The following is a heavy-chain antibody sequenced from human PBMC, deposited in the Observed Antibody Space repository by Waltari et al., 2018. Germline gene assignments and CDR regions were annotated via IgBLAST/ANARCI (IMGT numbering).Heavy chain of an antibody. CDR1: GSTFSRYR. CDR2: ISSSSSYI. CDR3: ERNIAAAGKV. V-gene: IGHV3-21*01. Sequence: EGQLVESGGGLVKPGGSMRLSCAACGSTFSRYRMTWVRQAPGKGLEWVSSISSSSSYIYYADSVKCQFTISRDNAKNSLYLQMNSLRAEDTAVYYCERNIAAAGKVWGQGTLVTVSS. J-gene: IGHJ4*02. D-gene: IGHD6-13*01.